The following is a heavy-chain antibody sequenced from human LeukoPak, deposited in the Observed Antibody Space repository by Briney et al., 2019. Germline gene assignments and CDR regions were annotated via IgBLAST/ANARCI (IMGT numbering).Heavy chain of an antibody. CDR1: GGSISLSYYY. D-gene: IGHD5-12*01. Sequence: SETLSLTCSVSGGSISLSYYYWGWIRQPPGKELEWSGSVYYTGTTSYNPSLKSRVTISVEMSKNQFSLKLSSVTAADTAVYYCARLSGYDWESFYDSWGQGTLVTVSS. CDR2: VYYTGTT. CDR3: ARLSGYDWESFYDS. J-gene: IGHJ4*02. V-gene: IGHV4-39*07.